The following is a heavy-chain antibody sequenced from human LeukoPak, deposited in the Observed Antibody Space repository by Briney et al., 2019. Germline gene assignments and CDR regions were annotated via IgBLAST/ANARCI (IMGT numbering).Heavy chain of an antibody. CDR3: ARGRGDGYNWNY. D-gene: IGHD5-24*01. Sequence: PSETLSLTCAVYGGSFSGYYWSWIRQPPGKGLEWIGEINHSGSTNYNPSLKSLVTISVDTSKNQFSLKLSSVTAADTAVYYCARGRGDGYNWNYWGQGTLVTVSS. V-gene: IGHV4-34*01. J-gene: IGHJ4*02. CDR1: GGSFSGYY. CDR2: INHSGST.